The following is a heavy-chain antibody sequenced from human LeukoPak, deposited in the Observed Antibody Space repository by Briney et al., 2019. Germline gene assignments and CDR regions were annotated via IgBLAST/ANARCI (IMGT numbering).Heavy chain of an antibody. CDR1: GGSISGYY. Sequence: SETLSLTCTVSGGSISGYYWSWIRQPPGKGLEWIGYIYYTGSTNYNPSLKSRVTLSVDTSKNQFSLKLTSVTAADTAVYYCARRRDTAIDYWGQGILVTVSS. CDR3: ARRRDTAIDY. CDR2: IYYTGST. J-gene: IGHJ4*02. D-gene: IGHD5-18*01. V-gene: IGHV4-59*08.